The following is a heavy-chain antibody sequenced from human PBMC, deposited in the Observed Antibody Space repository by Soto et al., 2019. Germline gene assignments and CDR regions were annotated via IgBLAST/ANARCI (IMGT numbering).Heavy chain of an antibody. D-gene: IGHD6-13*01. CDR3: AKRDSSSWYFDY. V-gene: IGHV3-9*01. CDR2: ISWNSGSI. CDR1: GFTFDDYA. J-gene: IGHJ4*02. Sequence: SLRLSCAASGFTFDDYAMHWVRQAPGKGLEWVSGISWNSGSIGYADSVKGRFTISRDNAKNSLYLQMNSLRAEDTALYYCAKRDSSSWYFDYWGQGTLVTVSS.